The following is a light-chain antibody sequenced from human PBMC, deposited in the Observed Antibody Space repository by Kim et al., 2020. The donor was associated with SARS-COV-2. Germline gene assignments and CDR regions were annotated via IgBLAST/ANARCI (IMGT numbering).Light chain of an antibody. CDR1: SSNIGSNT. CDR3: AAWDDSLNGLV. CDR2: SNN. V-gene: IGLV1-44*01. Sequence: QSVLTQPPSASGTPGQRVTISCSGSSSNIGSNTVNWYQQLPGTAPKLLIYSNNQRPSGVPDRFSGSKSGTSDSLAISGLQSEDGAEYYCAAWDDSLNGLVFGGVTQLTVL. J-gene: IGLJ2*01.